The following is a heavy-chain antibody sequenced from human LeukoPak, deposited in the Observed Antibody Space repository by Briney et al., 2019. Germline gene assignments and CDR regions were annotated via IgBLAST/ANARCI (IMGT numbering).Heavy chain of an antibody. J-gene: IGHJ3*02. CDR3: ARDLQADFWSGYYSDAFDI. D-gene: IGHD3-3*01. CDR2: IYYSGST. Sequence: PSETLSLTCTVSGDSITSYYWSWIRQPPGKGLEWIGYIYYSGSTNYNPSLKSRVTISVDTSKNQFSLKLSSVTAADTAVYYCARDLQADFWSGYYSDAFDIWGQGTMVTVSS. CDR1: GDSITSYY. V-gene: IGHV4-59*01.